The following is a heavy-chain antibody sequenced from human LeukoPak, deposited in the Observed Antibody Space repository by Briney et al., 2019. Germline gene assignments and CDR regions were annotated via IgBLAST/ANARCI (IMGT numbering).Heavy chain of an antibody. Sequence: ASVKVSCKASGYTFTAYYMHWVRQAPGQGLEWMGWINPNSGGTNYAQKFQGRVTMTRDTSISTAYMELSGLRSDDTAVYYCARDRRIAVAGTGMDYWGQGTLVTVSS. V-gene: IGHV1-2*02. CDR1: GYTFTAYY. CDR3: ARDRRIAVAGTGMDY. CDR2: INPNSGGT. D-gene: IGHD6-19*01. J-gene: IGHJ4*02.